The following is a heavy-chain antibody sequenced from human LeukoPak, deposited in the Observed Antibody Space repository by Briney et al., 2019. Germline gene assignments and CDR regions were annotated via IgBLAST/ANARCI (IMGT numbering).Heavy chain of an antibody. V-gene: IGHV1-3*01. D-gene: IGHD3-3*01. CDR1: GYTFTSYA. Sequence: ASVKVSCKASGYTFTSYAMHWVRQAPGQRLEWMGWINAGNGNTKYSQKFQGRVTITADESTSTAYMELSSLRSEDTAVYYCARARITIFGVVPSYYYYGMDVWGQGTTVTVSS. CDR3: ARARITIFGVVPSYYYYGMDV. J-gene: IGHJ6*02. CDR2: INAGNGNT.